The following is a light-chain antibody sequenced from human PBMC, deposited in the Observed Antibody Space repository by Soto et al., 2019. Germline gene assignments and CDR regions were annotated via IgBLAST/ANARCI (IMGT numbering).Light chain of an antibody. J-gene: IGLJ1*01. CDR2: EVS. CDR3: GSYTSSSTYV. Sequence: QSALTQPASVSGSPGQSITTSCTGTSSDVGGYNYVSWYQQHPGKAPKLMIYEVSNRPSGVSSRFSGSKSGNTASLTISGLQTEDEADYYCGSYTSSSTYVFGTGTKVTVL. V-gene: IGLV2-14*01. CDR1: SSDVGGYNY.